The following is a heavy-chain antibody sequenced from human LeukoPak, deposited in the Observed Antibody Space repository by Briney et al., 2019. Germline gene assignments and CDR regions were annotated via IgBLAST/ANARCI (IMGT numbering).Heavy chain of an antibody. CDR3: ARDYRGTYPPGYFDY. CDR1: GVSISSSSYY. J-gene: IGHJ4*02. D-gene: IGHD3-16*02. CDR2: IYYSGST. V-gene: IGHV4-39*07. Sequence: SETLSLTCTVSGVSISSSSYYWGWIRQPPGKGLEWIGTIYYSGSTYYNPSLKSRVTISLDTSKNQFSLNLSSLTAADTAVYYCARDYRGTYPPGYFDYWGQGTLVTVSS.